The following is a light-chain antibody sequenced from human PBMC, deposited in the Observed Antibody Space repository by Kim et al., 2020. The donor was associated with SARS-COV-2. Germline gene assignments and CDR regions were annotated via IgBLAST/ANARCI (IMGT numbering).Light chain of an antibody. Sequence: VALGQTDRITCQGDSVKNNYASWYQQKPGQAPVLVIYGKNNRPSGIPDRFSGSSSGNTASLTITGAQAEDEADYYCNSRDSSGKKVFGGGTQLTVL. V-gene: IGLV3-19*01. J-gene: IGLJ3*02. CDR1: SVKNNY. CDR2: GKN. CDR3: NSRDSSGKKV.